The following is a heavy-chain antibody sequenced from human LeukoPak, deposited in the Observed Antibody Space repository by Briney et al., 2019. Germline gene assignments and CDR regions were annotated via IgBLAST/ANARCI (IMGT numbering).Heavy chain of an antibody. CDR1: GFTFSSYV. CDR2: ISGSGGST. CDR3: ATYRRGYHDSSESYYFDY. D-gene: IGHD3-22*01. J-gene: IGHJ4*02. Sequence: PGGSLRLSCAASGFTFSSYVMSWVRQAPGKGLEWVSAISGSGGSTYYADSVKGRFTISRDNSKNTLYLQMNSLRAEDTAVYYCATYRRGYHDSSESYYFDYWGQGTLVTVSS. V-gene: IGHV3-23*01.